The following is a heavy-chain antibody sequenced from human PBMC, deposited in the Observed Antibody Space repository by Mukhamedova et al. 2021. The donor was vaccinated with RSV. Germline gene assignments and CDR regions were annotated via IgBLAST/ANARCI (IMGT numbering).Heavy chain of an antibody. CDR3: TREIWGP. J-gene: IGHJ5*02. CDR2: IKRKRFGGTT. Sequence: VRQAPGKGLEWVSLIKRKRFGGTTEYAASVKGRFTGSRDYSKSIAYLQMDSLKTEDTGVYYCTREIWGPWCPGTQVIVSS. V-gene: IGHV3-49*02. D-gene: IGHD3-16*01.